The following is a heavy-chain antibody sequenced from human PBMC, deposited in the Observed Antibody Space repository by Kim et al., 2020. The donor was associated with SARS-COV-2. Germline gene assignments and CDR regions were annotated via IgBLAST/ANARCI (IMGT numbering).Heavy chain of an antibody. D-gene: IGHD2-15*01. CDR2: IKEDGSKQ. J-gene: IGHJ4*02. CDR3: VMGGIYPDF. CDR1: GFTYSNFR. Sequence: GGSLRLSCVASGFTYSNFRMTWVRQAAGKGLEWVANIKEDGSKQHYDDSLKVRFTISRDNAENSLYLQMNSLRADDTAVYYCVMGGIYPDFCGQGPLLTV. V-gene: IGHV3-7*01.